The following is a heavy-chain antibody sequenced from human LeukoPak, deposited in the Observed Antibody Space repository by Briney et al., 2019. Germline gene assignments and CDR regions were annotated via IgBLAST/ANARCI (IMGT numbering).Heavy chain of an antibody. CDR1: GGSISSYY. J-gene: IGHJ4*02. D-gene: IGHD3-22*01. Sequence: SETLSLTCTVSGGSISSYYWSWIRQPPGKGLEWIGYIYYSGSTNYNPSLKSRVTISVDTSKNQFSLKLSSVTAADTAVYYCASSPRHFYDSRGYFYHWGQGTLVTVSS. V-gene: IGHV4-59*01. CDR3: ASSPRHFYDSRGYFYH. CDR2: IYYSGST.